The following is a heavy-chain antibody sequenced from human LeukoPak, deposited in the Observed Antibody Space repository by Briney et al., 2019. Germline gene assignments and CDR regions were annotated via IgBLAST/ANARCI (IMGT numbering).Heavy chain of an antibody. CDR1: GGSISSGGYS. J-gene: IGHJ4*02. D-gene: IGHD2-15*01. Sequence: SETLSLTCAVSGGSISSGGYSWSWIRQPPGKGLEWIGYIYHSGSTYYNPSLKSRVTISVDRSKNQFSLKLSSVTAADTAVYYCARGYCSGGSCYYNYWGQGTLVAVSS. V-gene: IGHV4-30-2*01. CDR3: ARGYCSGGSCYYNY. CDR2: IYHSGST.